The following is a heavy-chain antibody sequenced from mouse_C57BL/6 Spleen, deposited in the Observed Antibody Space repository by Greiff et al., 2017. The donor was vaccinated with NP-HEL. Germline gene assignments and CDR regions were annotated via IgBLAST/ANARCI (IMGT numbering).Heavy chain of an antibody. CDR3: ARMGYYGSFFDY. CDR2: IYPGDGDT. V-gene: IGHV1-82*01. Sequence: QVQLQQSGPELVKPGASVKISCKASGYAFSSSWMNWVKQRPGKGLEWIGRIYPGDGDTNYNGKFKGKATLTADKSSSTAYMQLSSLTSEDSAVYFCARMGYYGSFFDYWGQGTTLTVSS. J-gene: IGHJ2*01. CDR1: GYAFSSSW. D-gene: IGHD1-1*01.